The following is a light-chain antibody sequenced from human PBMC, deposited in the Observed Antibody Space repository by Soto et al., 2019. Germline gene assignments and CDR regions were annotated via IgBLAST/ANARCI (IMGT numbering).Light chain of an antibody. V-gene: IGKV1-5*01. J-gene: IGKJ5*01. CDR2: DAS. CDR3: HSRA. CDR1: ESISKW. Sequence: DIQMTQSPSTLSASALDRLTITCRASESISKWLAWYQQKPGTAPKLLIYDASTLESGVPSRFSGSGSGTEFTLTISSLQPDDFATYYCHSRAFGQGTDWRL.